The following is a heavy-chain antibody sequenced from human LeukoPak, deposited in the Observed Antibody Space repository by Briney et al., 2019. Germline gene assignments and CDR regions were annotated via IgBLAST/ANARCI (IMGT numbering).Heavy chain of an antibody. D-gene: IGHD6-19*01. CDR2: ITDDGYNT. J-gene: IGHJ4*02. V-gene: IGHV3-23*01. CDR1: GFAFSAFA. Sequence: GGSLRLSCAASGFAFSAFAMTWVRQAPGKGLEWVSTITDDGYNTYSADSVKGRITFSRDNSKNTLSLQLRSLRAEDTAVYYCAKDLSYTSGASDHWGQGTLVTVSS. CDR3: AKDLSYTSGASDH.